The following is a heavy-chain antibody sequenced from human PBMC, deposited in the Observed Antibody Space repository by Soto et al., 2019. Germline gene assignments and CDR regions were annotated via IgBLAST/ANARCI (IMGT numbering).Heavy chain of an antibody. CDR3: ARVGDSSGYYGSFGP. CDR2: INPSGGST. V-gene: IGHV1-46*01. D-gene: IGHD3-22*01. Sequence: ASVKVSCKASGYTFTSYYMHWVRQAPGQGLEWMGIINPSGGSTSYTQKFQGRVTMTRDTSTSTVYMELSSLRSEDTAVYYCARVGDSSGYYGSFGPWGQGTLVTVSS. J-gene: IGHJ5*02. CDR1: GYTFTSYY.